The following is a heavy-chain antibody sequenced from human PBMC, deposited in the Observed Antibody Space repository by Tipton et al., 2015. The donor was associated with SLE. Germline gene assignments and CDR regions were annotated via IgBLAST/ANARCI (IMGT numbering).Heavy chain of an antibody. Sequence: SLRLSCAASGFALRNYGMSWVRQVPGKGLEWVSTIYSGGNTYYADSVKGRFTISRDNARNSLYLQMSSLRAEDTALYYCAKDMGYYYDSSGYYPLSYWGQGTLVTVSS. D-gene: IGHD3-22*01. V-gene: IGHV3-53*05. CDR3: AKDMGYYYDSSGYYPLSY. CDR1: GFALRNYG. CDR2: IYSGGNT. J-gene: IGHJ4*02.